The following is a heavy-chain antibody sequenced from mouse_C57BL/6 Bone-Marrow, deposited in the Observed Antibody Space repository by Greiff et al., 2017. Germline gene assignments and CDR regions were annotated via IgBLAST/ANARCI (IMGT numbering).Heavy chain of an antibody. Sequence: EVQGVETGGGLVQPGGSRGLSCEGSGFTFSGFWMSWVRQTPGKTLEWIGDINSDGSAINYAPSIKDRFTIFRDNDKSTLYLQMSNVRSEDTATYFCMRSPSSYWYFDVWGTGTTVTVAS. CDR2: INSDGSAI. D-gene: IGHD1-1*01. J-gene: IGHJ1*03. V-gene: IGHV11-2*01. CDR3: MRSPSSYWYFDV. CDR1: GFTFSGFW.